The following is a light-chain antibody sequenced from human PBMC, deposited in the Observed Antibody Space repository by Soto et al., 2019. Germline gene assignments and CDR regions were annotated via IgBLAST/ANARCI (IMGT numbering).Light chain of an antibody. Sequence: QSALTQPRSVSGSPGQSVTISCTGASSDVGGYDFVSWYQHHPGKAPKVLIYDVTQRPSGVPDRFSGSKSGNTASLTISGLQAEDEADYHCCSYAGGKPFWVFGGGTQLTVL. CDR3: CSYAGGKPFWV. J-gene: IGLJ3*02. CDR1: SSDVGGYDF. V-gene: IGLV2-11*01. CDR2: DVT.